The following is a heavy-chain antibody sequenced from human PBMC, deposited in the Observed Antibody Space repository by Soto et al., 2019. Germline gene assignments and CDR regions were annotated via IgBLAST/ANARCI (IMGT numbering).Heavy chain of an antibody. Sequence: QVQLVESGGGVVQPGRSLRLSCAASGFTFSSYAMHWVRQAPGKGLEWVAVISYDGSNKYYADSVKGRFTISRDNSKNTLYLQMNSLRAEDTAVYYCARVPIVVVAAANWYFDLWGRGTLVTVS. V-gene: IGHV3-30-3*01. CDR2: ISYDGSNK. CDR3: ARVPIVVVAAANWYFDL. CDR1: GFTFSSYA. J-gene: IGHJ2*01. D-gene: IGHD2-15*01.